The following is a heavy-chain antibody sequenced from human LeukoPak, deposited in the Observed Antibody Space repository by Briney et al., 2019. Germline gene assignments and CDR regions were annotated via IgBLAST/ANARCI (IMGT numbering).Heavy chain of an antibody. V-gene: IGHV4-39*01. CDR1: GGSISSSNYY. Sequence: PSETLSLTCTVSGGSISSSNYYWGWIRQPPGKGLEWIGSIYYSGSTYYNPSLKSRVTISVDTSKNQFSLKLSSVTAADTAVYYCARRYIYGYLGGDYWGQGTLVTVSS. J-gene: IGHJ4*02. CDR3: ARRYIYGYLGGDY. D-gene: IGHD5-18*01. CDR2: IYYSGST.